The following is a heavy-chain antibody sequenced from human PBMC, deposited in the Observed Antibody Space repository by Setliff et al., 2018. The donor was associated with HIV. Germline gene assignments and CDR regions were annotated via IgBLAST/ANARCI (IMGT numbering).Heavy chain of an antibody. CDR2: ISGSGSST. V-gene: IGHV3-48*04. J-gene: IGHJ5*02. CDR1: GISFSIYV. D-gene: IGHD6-19*01. Sequence: PGGSLRLSCAASGISFSIYVMNWVRQAPGKGLEWVSGISGSGSSTYYAGSVKGRFTISRENAKNSLYLQMNSLRAEDTAVYYCAREGQEEWLAPSMYNWFDPWGQGTLVTVSS. CDR3: AREGQEEWLAPSMYNWFDP.